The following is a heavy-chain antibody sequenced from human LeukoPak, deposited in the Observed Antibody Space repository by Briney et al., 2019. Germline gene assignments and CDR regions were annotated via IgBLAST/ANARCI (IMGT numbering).Heavy chain of an antibody. D-gene: IGHD3-16*01. CDR3: ARSLRPYYYYYMDV. Sequence: ASVKVSCKASGGTFSSYAISWVRQAPGQGLEWMGGIIPIFGTANYAQKFQGRVTITTDESTSTAYMELSSLRSEDTAVYHCARSLRPYYYYYMDVWGKGTTVTVSS. J-gene: IGHJ6*03. V-gene: IGHV1-69*05. CDR1: GGTFSSYA. CDR2: IIPIFGTA.